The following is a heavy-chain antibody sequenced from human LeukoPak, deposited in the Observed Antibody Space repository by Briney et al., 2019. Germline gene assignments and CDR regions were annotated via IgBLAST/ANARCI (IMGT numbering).Heavy chain of an antibody. J-gene: IGHJ4*02. D-gene: IGHD3-10*01. CDR3: AKDTLGYYGSGSYYPY. Sequence: PGRSLRLSCAASGFTFSSYAMHWVRQAPGKGLEWVAVISYDGSNKYYADSVKGRFTISRDNAKNSLYLQMNSLRAEDTALYYCAKDTLGYYGSGSYYPYWGQGTLVTVSS. V-gene: IGHV3-30-3*01. CDR1: GFTFSSYA. CDR2: ISYDGSNK.